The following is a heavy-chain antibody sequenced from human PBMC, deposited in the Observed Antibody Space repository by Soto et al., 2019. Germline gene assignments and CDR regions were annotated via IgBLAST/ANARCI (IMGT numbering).Heavy chain of an antibody. Sequence: GGSLRLSCAASGFSFSNYSMSWVRQAPGKGLEWVAVISYDGSNKYYADSVKGRFIISRDNSKNTLYLQMNSLRAEDTAVYYCAKDVDDSSGYYYVGLYYFDYWGQGTLVTVSS. V-gene: IGHV3-30*18. CDR2: ISYDGSNK. CDR3: AKDVDDSSGYYYVGLYYFDY. CDR1: GFSFSNYS. D-gene: IGHD3-22*01. J-gene: IGHJ4*02.